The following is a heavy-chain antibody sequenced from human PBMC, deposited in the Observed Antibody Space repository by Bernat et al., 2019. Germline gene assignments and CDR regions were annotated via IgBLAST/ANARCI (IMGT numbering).Heavy chain of an antibody. CDR3: ARQDDFWSGFVV. J-gene: IGHJ5*02. D-gene: IGHD3-3*01. CDR2: VYSDGST. CDR1: GFTVSSNY. Sequence: EVQLVESGGGLVQPGGSLRLSCAASGFTVSSNYMSWVRQAPGKGLEWVSIVYSDGSTYYADSVKGRFTSSRDNSKNTLLLQMGSLRVDDMAVYYCARQDDFWSGFVVWGQGTLVTVST. V-gene: IGHV3-66*04.